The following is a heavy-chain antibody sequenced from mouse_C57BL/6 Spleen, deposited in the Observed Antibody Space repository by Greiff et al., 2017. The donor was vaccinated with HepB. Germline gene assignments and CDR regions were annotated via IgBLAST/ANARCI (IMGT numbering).Heavy chain of an antibody. V-gene: IGHV1-61*01. CDR1: GYTFTSYW. CDR3: ARPIYDGPRGFAY. Sequence: QVQLQQPGAELVRPGSSVKLSCKASGYTFTSYWMDWVKQRPGQGLEWIGNIYPSDSETHYNQNFKDKATFTVDKSSSTAYMQLSRLTSEDSAVYYCARPIYDGPRGFAYWGQGTLVTVSA. D-gene: IGHD2-3*01. J-gene: IGHJ3*01. CDR2: IYPSDSET.